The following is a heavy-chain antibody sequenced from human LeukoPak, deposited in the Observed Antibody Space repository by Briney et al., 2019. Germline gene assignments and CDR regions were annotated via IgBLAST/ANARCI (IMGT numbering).Heavy chain of an antibody. V-gene: IGHV3-48*03. D-gene: IGHD3-22*01. J-gene: IGHJ4*02. CDR3: ARVYHSSVDY. CDR2: ISSSGSTI. Sequence: GGSLRLSCAASGFTFSSYEMNWVRQAPGKGLEWVSYISSSGSTIYYADSVKGRFTISRDNAKNSLYLQMNSLRAEDTAVYYCARVYHSSVDYWGQGTLVTVSS. CDR1: GFTFSSYE.